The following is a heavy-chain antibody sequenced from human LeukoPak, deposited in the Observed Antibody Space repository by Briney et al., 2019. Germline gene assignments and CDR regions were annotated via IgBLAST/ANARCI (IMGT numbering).Heavy chain of an antibody. Sequence: GGSLRLSCAASGFTFSSYGMHWVRQAPGKGLEWVAVISYDGSNKYYADSVKGRFTISRDNSKNTLYLQMNSLRAEDTAVYYCAKDGDSNLDYWGQGTLVTVSS. V-gene: IGHV3-30*18. CDR2: ISYDGSNK. CDR1: GFTFSSYG. J-gene: IGHJ4*02. D-gene: IGHD4-11*01. CDR3: AKDGDSNLDY.